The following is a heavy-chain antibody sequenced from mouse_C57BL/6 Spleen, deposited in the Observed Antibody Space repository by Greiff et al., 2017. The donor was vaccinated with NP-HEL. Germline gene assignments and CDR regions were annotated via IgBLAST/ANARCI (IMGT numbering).Heavy chain of an antibody. Sequence: QVQLQQPGAELVKPGASVKMSCKASGYTFTSYWITWVKQRPGQGLEWIGDIYPGSGSTNYNEKFKSKATLTVDTSSNTAYMQLSSLTSEDSAVDSCAREGDLLGLFAYWGQGTLVTVSA. V-gene: IGHV1-55*01. D-gene: IGHD4-1*01. CDR2: IYPGSGST. J-gene: IGHJ3*01. CDR1: GYTFTSYW. CDR3: AREGDLLGLFAY.